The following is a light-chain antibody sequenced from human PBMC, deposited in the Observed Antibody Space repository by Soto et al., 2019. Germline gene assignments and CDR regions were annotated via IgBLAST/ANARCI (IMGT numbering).Light chain of an antibody. V-gene: IGLV1-47*01. J-gene: IGLJ2*01. CDR3: AAWDDSLSGWI. Sequence: QSVLTQPLSASGTPGQWVTISGSGSSSNIGYNYVYWYQQLPGTAPKLLIYKNNQRPSGVPDRFSGSKSGTSASLAISGLRSEDKADYYCAAWDDSLSGWIFGGGTKLTVL. CDR2: KNN. CDR1: SSNIGYNY.